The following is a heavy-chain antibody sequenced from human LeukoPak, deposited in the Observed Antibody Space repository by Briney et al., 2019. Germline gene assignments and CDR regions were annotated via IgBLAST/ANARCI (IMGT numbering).Heavy chain of an antibody. CDR1: GFTFSSYW. CDR3: ARGSSGWYEGGFFDY. V-gene: IGHV3-74*01. CDR2: INSDGSST. J-gene: IGHJ4*02. D-gene: IGHD6-19*01. Sequence: GGSLRLSCAASGFTFSSYWMHWIRQAPGKGLVWVSRINSDGSSTSYADSVKGRFTISRDNAKNTLYLQMNSLRAEDTAVYYCARGSSGWYEGGFFDYWGQGTLVTVSS.